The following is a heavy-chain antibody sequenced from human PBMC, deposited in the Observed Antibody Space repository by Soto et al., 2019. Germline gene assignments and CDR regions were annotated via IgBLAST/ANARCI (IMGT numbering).Heavy chain of an antibody. Sequence: SETMSLTCTVSGGSVSSGSYYWSWIRQPPGKGLEWIGYIYYSGSTNYNPSLKSRVTISVDTSKNQFSLKLSSVTAADTAVYYCARARYYYDSSALGVFDYWGQGTLVTVSS. J-gene: IGHJ4*02. CDR1: GGSVSSGSYY. CDR2: IYYSGST. CDR3: ARARYYYDSSALGVFDY. D-gene: IGHD3-22*01. V-gene: IGHV4-61*01.